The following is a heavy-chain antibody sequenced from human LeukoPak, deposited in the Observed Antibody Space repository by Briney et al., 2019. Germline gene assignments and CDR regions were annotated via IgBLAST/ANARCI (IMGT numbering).Heavy chain of an antibody. CDR2: INHSGST. CDR1: GGSFSGYY. CDR3: SNFDF. J-gene: IGHJ4*02. Sequence: SETLSLTCAVYGGSFSGYYWSWIRQPPGKGLEWIGEINHSGSTNYNPSLKSRVTMSVDPSKNQFSLTLNSMTAADTAVYYCSNFDFWGQGTLVTVSS. V-gene: IGHV4-34*03. D-gene: IGHD2-8*01.